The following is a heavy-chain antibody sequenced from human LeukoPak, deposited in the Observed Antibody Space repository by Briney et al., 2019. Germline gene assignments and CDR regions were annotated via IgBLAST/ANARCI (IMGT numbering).Heavy chain of an antibody. Sequence: ASVKVSCKASGYTFTSYGISWVRQAPGQGLGWMGIINPSGGSTGYAQKFQGRVTMTRDTSTSTAYMELSRLRSDDTAVYYCARDVAYYYDSSGCRLLYYYYYMDVWGKGTTVTVSS. CDR2: INPSGGST. J-gene: IGHJ6*03. CDR3: ARDVAYYYDSSGCRLLYYYYYMDV. D-gene: IGHD3-22*01. CDR1: GYTFTSYG. V-gene: IGHV1-46*01.